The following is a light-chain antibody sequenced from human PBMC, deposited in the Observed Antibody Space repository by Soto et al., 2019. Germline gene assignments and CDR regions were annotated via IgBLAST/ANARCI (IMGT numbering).Light chain of an antibody. CDR3: HPYYSSPWT. J-gene: IGKJ1*01. Sequence: DIVMTQSPDSLAVSLGERATINCKSSQSILYSSNNKNYLAWYQHKPGQPPKLLIYWASTRESGVPDRFSGSGSGTDFTLTISSLQAEDVAVYYCHPYYSSPWTFGQGTKVEIK. V-gene: IGKV4-1*01. CDR1: QSILYSSNNKNY. CDR2: WAS.